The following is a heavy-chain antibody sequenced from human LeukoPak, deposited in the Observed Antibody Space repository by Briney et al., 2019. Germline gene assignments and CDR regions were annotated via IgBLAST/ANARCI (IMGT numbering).Heavy chain of an antibody. CDR3: ARAGYYYGSGSYYY. D-gene: IGHD3-10*01. Sequence: GASVKVSCKASGYTFTGYYMHRVRQAPGQGLEWMGWINPNSGGTNYAQKFQGRVTMTRDTSISTAYMELSRLRSDDTAVYYCARAGYYYGSGSYYYWGQGTLVTVSS. V-gene: IGHV1-2*02. CDR2: INPNSGGT. J-gene: IGHJ4*02. CDR1: GYTFTGYY.